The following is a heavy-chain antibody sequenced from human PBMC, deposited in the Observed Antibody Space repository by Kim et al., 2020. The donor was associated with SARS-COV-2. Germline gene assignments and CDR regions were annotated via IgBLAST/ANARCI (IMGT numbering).Heavy chain of an antibody. CDR3: ARDIVVPAAREDYYYGMDV. J-gene: IGHJ6*02. V-gene: IGHV4-59*01. D-gene: IGHD2-2*01. Sequence: SRVTISVDTSKNQFSLKLSSVTAADTAVYYCARDIVVPAAREDYYYGMDVWGQGTTVTVSS.